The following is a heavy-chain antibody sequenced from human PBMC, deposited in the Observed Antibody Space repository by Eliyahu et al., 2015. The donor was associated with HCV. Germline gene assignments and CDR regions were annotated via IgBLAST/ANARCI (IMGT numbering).Heavy chain of an antibody. CDR2: IYYSGST. V-gene: IGHV4-28*01. J-gene: IGHJ3*02. Sequence: QVQLQESGPGLVKPSXTLSLSCGVSNXSIXSNNWWGWIRQAPGKGLECLGYIYYSGSTYYNPSLRSRVTMSVDTSKNQFSLKLTSVTAVDTAVYYCARMLHTKKTGNVYAFDIWGQGTMVTVSS. D-gene: IGHD1-1*01. CDR3: ARMLHTKKTGNVYAFDI. CDR1: NXSIXSNNW.